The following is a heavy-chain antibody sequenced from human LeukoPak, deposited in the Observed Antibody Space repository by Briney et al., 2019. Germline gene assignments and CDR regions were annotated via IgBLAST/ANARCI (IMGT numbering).Heavy chain of an antibody. Sequence: ASVKVSCKASGGTFSSYAISWVRQAPGQGLEWMGGIIPIFGTANYAQKFQGRVTITADISTRTAYMELSSLRSEDTAVYYCATVGALAGAPFDYWGQGTLVTVSS. CDR1: GGTFSSYA. J-gene: IGHJ4*02. CDR3: ATVGALAGAPFDY. V-gene: IGHV1-69*06. D-gene: IGHD1-26*01. CDR2: IIPIFGTA.